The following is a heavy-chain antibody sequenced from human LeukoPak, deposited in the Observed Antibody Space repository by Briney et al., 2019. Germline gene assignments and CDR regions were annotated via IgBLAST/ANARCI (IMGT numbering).Heavy chain of an antibody. CDR2: ISSSGSTI. Sequence: GGSLRLSCAASGFTFSSYEMNWVRQAPGKGLEWVSYISSSGSTIYYGDSVKGRFTISRDNAKNSLYLQMNSLRAEDTAVYYCARLRGWTYGMDVWGQGTTVTVSS. V-gene: IGHV3-48*03. D-gene: IGHD6-19*01. CDR3: ARLRGWTYGMDV. J-gene: IGHJ6*02. CDR1: GFTFSSYE.